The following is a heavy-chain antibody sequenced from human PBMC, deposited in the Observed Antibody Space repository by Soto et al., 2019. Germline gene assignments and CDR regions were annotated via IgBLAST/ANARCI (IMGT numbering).Heavy chain of an antibody. Sequence: GASVKVSCKASGYTFTGYYMHWVRQAPGQGLEWMGWINPNSGGTNYAQKFQGWVTMTRDTSISTAYMELSRLRSDDTAVYYCARGGKIVLMVYAIGPPTPHNWFDPWGQGTLVTVSS. J-gene: IGHJ5*02. D-gene: IGHD2-8*01. V-gene: IGHV1-2*04. CDR1: GYTFTGYY. CDR3: ARGGKIVLMVYAIGPPTPHNWFDP. CDR2: INPNSGGT.